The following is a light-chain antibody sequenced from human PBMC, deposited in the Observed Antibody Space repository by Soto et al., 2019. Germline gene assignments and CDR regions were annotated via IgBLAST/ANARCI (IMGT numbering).Light chain of an antibody. CDR2: EVS. CDR3: SSYAGSHNRVYA. V-gene: IGLV2-8*01. J-gene: IGLJ1*01. CDR1: SSDVGGYNY. Sequence: QSVLTQPPSASGSPGQSVTISCTGASSDVGGYNYVSWYQQHPGKAPKLMIYEVSKRPSGVPDRFSGSKSGNTASLTVSGLQAEDEADYYCSSYAGSHNRVYAIGTRSTVTVL.